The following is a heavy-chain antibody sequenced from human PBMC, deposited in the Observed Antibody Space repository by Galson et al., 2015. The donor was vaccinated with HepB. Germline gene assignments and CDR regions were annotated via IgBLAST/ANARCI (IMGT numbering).Heavy chain of an antibody. D-gene: IGHD5/OR15-5a*01. CDR2: ISYDGSNK. CDR3: ARVNFYVRRGAGFDY. J-gene: IGHJ4*02. CDR1: GFTFSSYA. V-gene: IGHV3-30*04. Sequence: SLRLSCAASGFTFSSYAMHWVRQAPGKGLEWVAVISYDGSNKYYADSVKGRFTISRDNSKNTLYLQMNSLRAEDTAVYYCARVNFYVRRGAGFDYWGQGTLVTVSS.